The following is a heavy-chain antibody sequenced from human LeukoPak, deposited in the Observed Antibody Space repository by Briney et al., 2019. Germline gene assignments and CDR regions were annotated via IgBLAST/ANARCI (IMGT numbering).Heavy chain of an antibody. CDR2: IYSSGST. Sequence: GGSLRLSCAVSGFTLSSNYMSWVRQAPGKGLEWVSVIYSSGSTYYADYVKGRFTISRDNSKNTLYLQMNSLRAEDTAVYYWARGADTAMGYYYYMDVWGKGTTVTVSS. CDR3: ARGADTAMGYYYYMDV. D-gene: IGHD5-18*01. J-gene: IGHJ6*03. V-gene: IGHV3-66*02. CDR1: GFTLSSNY.